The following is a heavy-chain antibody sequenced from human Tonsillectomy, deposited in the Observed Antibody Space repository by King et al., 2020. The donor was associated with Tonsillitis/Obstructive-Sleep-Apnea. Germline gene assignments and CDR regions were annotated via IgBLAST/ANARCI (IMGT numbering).Heavy chain of an antibody. D-gene: IGHD1-26*01. V-gene: IGHV3-43*01. J-gene: IGHJ1*01. CDR1: GFTFDDYT. Sequence: QLVQSGGVVVQPGGSLRLSCAASGFTFDDYTMHWVRQTPGKGLEWVSLISWNGGSTYYADSVKGRFTISRDNSKNSLYLQMNSLRTEDTALYYCTKDIGSYSGSYWAFQHWGQGTLVTVSS. CDR3: TKDIGSYSGSYWAFQH. CDR2: ISWNGGST.